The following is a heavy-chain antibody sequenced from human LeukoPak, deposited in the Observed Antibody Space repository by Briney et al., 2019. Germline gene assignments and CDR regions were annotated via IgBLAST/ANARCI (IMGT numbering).Heavy chain of an antibody. CDR3: ARVPGIAAAVFDY. CDR1: GYTFTGYY. CDR2: INPNSGGT. V-gene: IGHV1-2*02. Sequence: GASVKVSCKASGYTFTGYYMHWVRQAPGQGLEWMGWINPNSGGTNYAQKFQGRVTMTRDTSISTAYMELSRLRSDDTAVYYCARVPGIAAAVFDYWGQGTLVTVSS. D-gene: IGHD6-13*01. J-gene: IGHJ4*02.